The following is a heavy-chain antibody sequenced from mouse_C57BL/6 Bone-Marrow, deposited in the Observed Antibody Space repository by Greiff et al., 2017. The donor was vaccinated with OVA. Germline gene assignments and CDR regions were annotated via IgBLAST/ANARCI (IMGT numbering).Heavy chain of an antibody. CDR3: ARGYYGSSYYAMGY. J-gene: IGHJ4*01. Sequence: QVQLQQSDAVLVKPGASVNISCSVSGYSFPVHSFHWLNQRPEQGLAWIGYIYPRDGSTKYNEKFKGKATLTADKSSSTAYMQLNSLTSEDSAVYFCARGYYGSSYYAMGYWGQGTSVTVSS. CDR2: IYPRDGST. CDR1: GYSFPVHS. D-gene: IGHD1-1*01. V-gene: IGHV1-78*01.